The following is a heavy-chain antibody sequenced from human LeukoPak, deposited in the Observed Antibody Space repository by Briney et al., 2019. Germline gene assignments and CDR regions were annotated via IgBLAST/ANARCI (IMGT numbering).Heavy chain of an antibody. D-gene: IGHD3-3*01. CDR1: GASFSSHY. CDR2: VSYSGGT. V-gene: IGHV4-59*11. Sequence: SETLSLTCTVSGASFSSHYWSWIRQPPGKGLEWIGSVSYSGGTNYNPSLKSLVTISLDTSRDQFSLRLNSVTAADTAVFYCAGLSTYYDFWSPLDYWGQGTLVTVSS. J-gene: IGHJ4*02. CDR3: AGLSTYYDFWSPLDY.